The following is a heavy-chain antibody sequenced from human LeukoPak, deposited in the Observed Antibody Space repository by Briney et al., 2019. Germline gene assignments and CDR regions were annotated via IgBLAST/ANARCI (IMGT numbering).Heavy chain of an antibody. D-gene: IGHD5-18*01. J-gene: IGHJ3*02. Sequence: GASVKVSCKASGDTFSSYAISWVRQAPGQGLEWMGIINPSGGTTNYAQKFQGRVTMTRDMSTSTVYMELSSLRSEDTAVYYCAREGGIHQGDAFDIWGQGTMVTVSS. CDR3: AREGGIHQGDAFDI. V-gene: IGHV1-46*01. CDR2: INPSGGTT. CDR1: GDTFSSYA.